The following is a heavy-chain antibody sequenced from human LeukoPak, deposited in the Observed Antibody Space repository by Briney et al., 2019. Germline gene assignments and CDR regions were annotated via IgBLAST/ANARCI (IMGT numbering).Heavy chain of an antibody. Sequence: SETLSLTCAVYGGSFSGYYWSWIRQPPGKGLEWIGEINHSGSTNYNPSLKSRVTISVDTSKNQFSLKLSSVTAADTAVYYCARGSTSFYYMDVWGKGTTVTVSS. J-gene: IGHJ6*03. V-gene: IGHV4-34*01. CDR1: GGSFSGYY. CDR3: ARGSTSFYYMDV. D-gene: IGHD2-2*01. CDR2: INHSGST.